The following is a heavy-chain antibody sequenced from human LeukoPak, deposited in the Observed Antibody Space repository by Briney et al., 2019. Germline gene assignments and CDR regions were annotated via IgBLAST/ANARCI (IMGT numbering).Heavy chain of an antibody. J-gene: IGHJ4*02. CDR3: ARTYSSGWHQYYFDY. CDR2: ISSSSSYT. Sequence: GGSLRLSCAASGFTFSDYYMCWIRQAPGKGLEWVSYISSSSSYTNYADSVKGRFTISRDNAKNSLYLQMNSLRAEDTAVYYCARTYSSGWHQYYFDYWGQGTLVTVSS. V-gene: IGHV3-11*03. D-gene: IGHD6-19*01. CDR1: GFTFSDYY.